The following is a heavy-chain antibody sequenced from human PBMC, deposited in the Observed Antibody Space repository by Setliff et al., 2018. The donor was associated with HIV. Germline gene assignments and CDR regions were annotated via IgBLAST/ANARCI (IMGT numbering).Heavy chain of an antibody. D-gene: IGHD2-8*02. Sequence: LRLSCAASGFTVSSNYMNWVRQAPGKGLEWVSAISYSGGSTFYADSVKGRFTISRQNYKNTLYLQMNSLKAEDTAVYYCAKDLEYCTGPMCYSFNAFDIWGQGTMVTVSS. V-gene: IGHV3-53*01. CDR2: ISYSGGST. CDR3: AKDLEYCTGPMCYSFNAFDI. J-gene: IGHJ3*02. CDR1: GFTVSSNY.